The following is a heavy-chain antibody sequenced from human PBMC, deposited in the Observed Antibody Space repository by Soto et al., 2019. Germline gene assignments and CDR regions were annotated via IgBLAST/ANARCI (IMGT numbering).Heavy chain of an antibody. CDR2: FDPADGET. CDR3: ATSPSGYDLYCGMDV. D-gene: IGHD5-12*01. Sequence: ASVKVCCKVSGYTLTELSMHCVRQAPGKGLEWMGDFDPADGETIDAQKFQGRVTMTEETSTDTAYMELSSLRSEDTAVYYCATSPSGYDLYCGMDVWGQGTTVGVSS. J-gene: IGHJ6*02. V-gene: IGHV1-24*01. CDR1: GYTLTELS.